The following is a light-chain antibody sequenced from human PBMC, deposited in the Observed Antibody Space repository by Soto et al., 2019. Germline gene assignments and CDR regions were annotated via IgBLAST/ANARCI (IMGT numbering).Light chain of an antibody. Sequence: EIVLTQSPATLSLSPGERATLSCRASQSVSSYLASYQQKPGQAPRLLIYGASNRATGIPARFSGSGSGTAFTLSISSLEPEDFAVYYCQQRSNWLLTFGGGTKVEIK. CDR3: QQRSNWLLT. J-gene: IGKJ4*01. CDR1: QSVSSY. V-gene: IGKV3-11*01. CDR2: GAS.